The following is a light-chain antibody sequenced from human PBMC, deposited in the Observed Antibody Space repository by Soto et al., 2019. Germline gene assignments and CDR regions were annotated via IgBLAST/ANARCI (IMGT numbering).Light chain of an antibody. V-gene: IGKV1-9*01. Sequence: DIQLTQSPSFLSASVGDRVTITCRASQGISSYLAWYQQKPGKAPKLLIYAASTLRSGVPSRFSGSGSGTEFTLTISSLQHEDFATYYCQQLNSYPRLTFGGGTKVEMK. CDR2: AAS. CDR3: QQLNSYPRLT. CDR1: QGISSY. J-gene: IGKJ4*01.